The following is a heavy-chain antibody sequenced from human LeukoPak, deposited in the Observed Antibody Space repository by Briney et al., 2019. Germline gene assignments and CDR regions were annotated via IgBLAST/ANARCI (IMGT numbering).Heavy chain of an antibody. J-gene: IGHJ4*02. CDR2: MNPNSGNT. Sequence: ASVKVSCKASGYTFTSYDINWVRQATGQGLEWMGWMNPNSGNTGYAQKFQGRVTITRNTSISTAYMELSSLRSEDTAVYYCVLGGYSYGSRTLDYWGQGTLVTVSS. V-gene: IGHV1-8*03. CDR1: GYTFTSYD. CDR3: VLGGYSYGSRTLDY. D-gene: IGHD5-18*01.